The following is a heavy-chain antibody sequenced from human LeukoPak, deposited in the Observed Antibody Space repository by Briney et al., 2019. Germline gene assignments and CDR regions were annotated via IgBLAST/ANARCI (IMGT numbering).Heavy chain of an antibody. CDR1: GYTFTGYY. V-gene: IGHV1-2*02. CDR2: INPNSGGT. J-gene: IGHJ6*02. Sequence: ASVKVSCKASGYTFTGYYMHWVRQAPGQGLEWMGWINPNSGGTNYAQKFQGRVTMTRDTSISTAYMELSRLRSDDTAVYYCARASSSWSYYYGMDVWGQGTTVTVS. D-gene: IGHD6-13*01. CDR3: ARASSSWSYYYGMDV.